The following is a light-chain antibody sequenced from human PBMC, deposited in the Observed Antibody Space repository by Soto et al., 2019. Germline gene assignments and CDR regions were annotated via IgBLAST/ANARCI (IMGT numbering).Light chain of an antibody. CDR2: AAS. CDR3: QKYDSAPWT. V-gene: IGKV1-27*01. J-gene: IGKJ1*01. CDR1: QGISNY. Sequence: DLQMTQSPSSLSASVRDRVTITCRASQGISNYLAWYQQKPGKVPKLLIYAASTLQSGVPSRFSGSGSGTDFTLTISILQPEDVATYYCQKYDSAPWTFGQGTKVEIK.